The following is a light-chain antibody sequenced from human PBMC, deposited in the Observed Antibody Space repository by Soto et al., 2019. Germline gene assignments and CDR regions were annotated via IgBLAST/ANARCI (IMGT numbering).Light chain of an antibody. CDR1: QSVNNNF. V-gene: IGKV3-20*01. CDR3: QQYVTSPLT. Sequence: EIVLTQSPGTLSLSPGERATLSCRASQSVNNNFLAWYQQKPGQAPRLLIYDASSRATGIPDRFSGSGSGTDFHLTISRLEPEDFAVYSCQQYVTSPLTFGGGTKVEIK. J-gene: IGKJ4*01. CDR2: DAS.